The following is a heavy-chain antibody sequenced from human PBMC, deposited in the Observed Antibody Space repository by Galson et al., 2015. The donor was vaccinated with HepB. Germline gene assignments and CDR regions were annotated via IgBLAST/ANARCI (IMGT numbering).Heavy chain of an antibody. Sequence: SLRLSCAASGFTFSNYAKHWVRQAPGKGPEYVSALTGNGGTTHYANSVKGRFTISGDISRNTMYLQTDSLRPEDMAVYYCARERESSGYFGYFDLWGRGTPVIVSS. CDR1: GFTFSNYA. CDR2: LTGNGGTT. J-gene: IGHJ2*01. D-gene: IGHD3-22*01. CDR3: ARERESSGYFGYFDL. V-gene: IGHV3-64*01.